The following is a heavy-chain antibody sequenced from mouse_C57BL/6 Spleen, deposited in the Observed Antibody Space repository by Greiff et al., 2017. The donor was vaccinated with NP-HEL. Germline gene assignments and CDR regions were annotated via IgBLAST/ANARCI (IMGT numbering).Heavy chain of an antibody. CDR1: GYTFTSYW. Sequence: QVQLQQPGAELVKPGDSVKLSCKASGYTFTSYWMHWVKQRPGQGLEWIGMIHPNSGSTNYNEKFKSKATLTVDKASSTAYMQLSSLTSEYSAVYYCATITTVVAEDWYVDVWGTGTTVTVSS. CDR3: ATITTVVAEDWYVDV. V-gene: IGHV1-64*01. D-gene: IGHD1-1*01. CDR2: IHPNSGST. J-gene: IGHJ1*03.